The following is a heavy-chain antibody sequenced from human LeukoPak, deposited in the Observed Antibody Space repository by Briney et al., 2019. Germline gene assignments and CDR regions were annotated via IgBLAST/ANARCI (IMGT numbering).Heavy chain of an antibody. CDR1: GYSISSGYY. J-gene: IGHJ5*02. V-gene: IGHV4-38-2*02. CDR2: IYHSGST. Sequence: SETLSLTCTVSGYSISSGYYWGWIRQPPGKGLEWIGSIYHSGSTYYNPSLKSRVTISVDTSKNQFSLKLTSVTAADTAVYYCARHLGYCSSTSCYATTGFDPWGQGTLVTVSS. CDR3: ARHLGYCSSTSCYATTGFDP. D-gene: IGHD2-2*01.